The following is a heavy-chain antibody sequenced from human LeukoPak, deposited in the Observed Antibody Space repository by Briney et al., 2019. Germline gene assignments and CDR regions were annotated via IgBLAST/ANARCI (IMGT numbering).Heavy chain of an antibody. CDR3: ARHSTYYYDSSGYYYEC. D-gene: IGHD3-22*01. CDR2: INHSGST. Sequence: SETLSLTCTVSGGSISSSSYYWGWIRQPPGKGLEWIGEINHSGSTNYNPSLKSRVTISVDTSKNQFSLKLSSVTAADTAVYYCARHSTYYYDSSGYYYECWGQGTLVTVSS. J-gene: IGHJ4*02. CDR1: GGSISSSSYY. V-gene: IGHV4-39*01.